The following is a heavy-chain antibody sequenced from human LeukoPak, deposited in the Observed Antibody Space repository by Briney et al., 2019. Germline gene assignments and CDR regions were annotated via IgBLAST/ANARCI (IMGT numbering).Heavy chain of an antibody. V-gene: IGHV4-31*03. CDR1: GGSISSGGYY. Sequence: MASETLSLTCTVSGGSISSGGYYWSWIRQHPGKGLEWIGYIYYSGSTYYNPSLKSRVTISVDRSKNQFSLKLSSVTAADTAVYYCASKVATILDDAFDIWGQGTMVTVSS. CDR3: ASKVATILDDAFDI. CDR2: IYYSGST. J-gene: IGHJ3*02. D-gene: IGHD5-12*01.